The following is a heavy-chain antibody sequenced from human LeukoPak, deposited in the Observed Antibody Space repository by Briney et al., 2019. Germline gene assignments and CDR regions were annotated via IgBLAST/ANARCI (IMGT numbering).Heavy chain of an antibody. V-gene: IGHV3-74*01. CDR3: TRAVVGNYGNFDC. Sequence: PGGSLRLSCATSGFTLSSYWMHWVRQAPGKGLVWVSRINSGGTTTDYADSVKGRFTISRDNAQNTLYLQMNSLRHQDTAVYYCTRAVVGNYGNFDCWGQGTLVTVSS. J-gene: IGHJ4*02. CDR2: INSGGTTT. CDR1: GFTLSSYW. D-gene: IGHD1-26*01.